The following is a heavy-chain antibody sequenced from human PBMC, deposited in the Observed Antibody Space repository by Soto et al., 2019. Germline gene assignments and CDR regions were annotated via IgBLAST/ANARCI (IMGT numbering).Heavy chain of an antibody. CDR1: GGTFSSYA. Sequence: QVQLVQSGAEVKKPGSSVKVSCKASGGTFSSYAINWVRQAPGQGLEWMGGIIRIFGTPDYAQRFQGRVTITADESTSTAYMELSSLRSEDTAVYYCARQGSNEYYYDGMDVWGQGPTVTVSS. J-gene: IGHJ6*02. CDR3: ARQGSNEYYYDGMDV. V-gene: IGHV1-69*12. CDR2: IIRIFGTP. D-gene: IGHD3-10*01.